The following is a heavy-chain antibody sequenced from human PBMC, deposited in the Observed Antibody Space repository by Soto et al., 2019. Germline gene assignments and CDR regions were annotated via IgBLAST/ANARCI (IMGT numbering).Heavy chain of an antibody. Sequence: GGSLRLSSEVSGFVPRTYGARRVSQAPRKGLEWLAVIIAWGQTIYSAESARGRLTISRDHAKNTLHLQIDSLTVEDTALYCCVRWSNPRVPDNWGQ. D-gene: IGHD6-13*01. V-gene: IGHV3-23*01. CDR2: IIAWGQTI. CDR1: GFVPRTYG. J-gene: IGHJ4*02. CDR3: VRWSNPRVPDN.